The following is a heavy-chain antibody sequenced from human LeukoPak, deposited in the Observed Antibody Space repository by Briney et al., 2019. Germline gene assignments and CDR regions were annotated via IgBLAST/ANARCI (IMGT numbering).Heavy chain of an antibody. Sequence: PGGSLRLSCVASGFTFRNYGMNWVRQAPGKGLEWVSYISSSSSSIDYADSVRGRFTISRDNARNSLYLQMNSLRAEDTAVYYCARGGAARPDIWGQGTMVIVSS. CDR1: GFTFRNYG. V-gene: IGHV3-48*01. D-gene: IGHD6-6*01. J-gene: IGHJ3*02. CDR3: ARGGAARPDI. CDR2: ISSSSSSI.